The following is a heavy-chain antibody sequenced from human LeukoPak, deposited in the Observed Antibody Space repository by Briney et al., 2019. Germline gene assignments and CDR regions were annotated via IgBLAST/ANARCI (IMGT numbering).Heavy chain of an antibody. CDR2: IKSKTDCGTT. V-gene: IGHV3-15*01. CDR3: TTYCSSTSCYPDY. CDR1: GFTFSNAW. D-gene: IGHD2-2*01. J-gene: IGHJ4*02. Sequence: GGSLRLSCAASGFTFSNAWMSWVRQAPGKGLEWVGRIKSKTDCGTTDYAAPVKGRFTISRDDSKNTLYLQMNSLKTEDTAVYYCTTYCSSTSCYPDYWGQGTLVTVSS.